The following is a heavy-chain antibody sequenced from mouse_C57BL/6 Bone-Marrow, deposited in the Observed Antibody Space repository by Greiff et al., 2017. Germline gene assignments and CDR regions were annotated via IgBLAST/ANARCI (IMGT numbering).Heavy chain of an antibody. D-gene: IGHD2-5*01. CDR1: GYTFPSYW. V-gene: IGHV1-55*01. J-gene: IGHJ1*03. CDR3: ASPYNSNYWYFDV. Sequence: QVQLLQPGAELVKPGASVKMSCKASGYTFPSYWLTWVKQRPGQGLEWIGDIYTGSGRTNYNEQFKSKTTLTVDKSSSTAYMQLSMLTSEDSAVYYCASPYNSNYWYFDVWGTGTTVTVSS. CDR2: IYTGSGRT.